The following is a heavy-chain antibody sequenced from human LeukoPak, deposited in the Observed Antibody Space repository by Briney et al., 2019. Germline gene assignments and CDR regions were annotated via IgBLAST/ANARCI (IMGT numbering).Heavy chain of an antibody. CDR3: ASSSSWYNAFDT. J-gene: IGHJ3*02. CDR2: IYTSGST. Sequence: SETLSLTCTVSGGSISSYYWSWIRQPAGKGLEWIGRIYTSGSTNYNPSLKSRVTMSVDTSKNQFSLKLSSVTAADTAVYYCASSSSWYNAFDTWGQGTMVTVSS. CDR1: GGSISSYY. V-gene: IGHV4-4*07. D-gene: IGHD6-13*01.